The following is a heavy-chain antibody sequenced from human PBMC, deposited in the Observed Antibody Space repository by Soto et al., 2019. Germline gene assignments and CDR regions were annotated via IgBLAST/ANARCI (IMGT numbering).Heavy chain of an antibody. V-gene: IGHV3-74*01. CDR2: ISNDGSST. CDR3: ERDTFYYDSSVHFSADAFDI. CDR1: GFTSSSYW. J-gene: IGHJ3*02. D-gene: IGHD3-22*01. Sequence: EVQLVESGGGLVQPGGSLRLSCAASGFTSSSYWIHWVRQAPGKGLVWVSRISNDGSSTNYADSVKGRFTISRDNAKNRVYLKMNSLRAGEPAVYYCERDTFYYDSSVHFSADAFDIWGQGTMVPVSS.